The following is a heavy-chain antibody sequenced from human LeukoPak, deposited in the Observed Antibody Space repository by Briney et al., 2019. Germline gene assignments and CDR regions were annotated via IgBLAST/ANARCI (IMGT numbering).Heavy chain of an antibody. V-gene: IGHV3-48*01. J-gene: IGHJ4*02. Sequence: GGSLRLSCAASGFTFSSYSMNWVRQAPGKGLEGVSYISSRSSTIYYADSVKGRFTISRDNAKNSLYLQMNSLRAEDTAVYYCARYNYDFWSGPPGYFDYWGQGTLVTVSS. CDR2: ISSRSSTI. CDR1: GFTFSSYS. CDR3: ARYNYDFWSGPPGYFDY. D-gene: IGHD3-3*01.